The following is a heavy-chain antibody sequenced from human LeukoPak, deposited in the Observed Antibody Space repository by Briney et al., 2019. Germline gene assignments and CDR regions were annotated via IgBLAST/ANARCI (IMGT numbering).Heavy chain of an antibody. CDR2: ISSSRSYI. V-gene: IGHV3-21*01. Sequence: KSRGSLRVSCAAPRFTSRSYSIKWVRQAPRKGLGRVSFISSSRSYIYYADSVKCRVTISRDNAKNSLYLQMNSLRAEDTAVYYCARFIAAPYYFDYWGRGTLVTVS. J-gene: IGHJ4*02. D-gene: IGHD6-13*01. CDR3: ARFIAAPYYFDY. CDR1: RFTSRSYS.